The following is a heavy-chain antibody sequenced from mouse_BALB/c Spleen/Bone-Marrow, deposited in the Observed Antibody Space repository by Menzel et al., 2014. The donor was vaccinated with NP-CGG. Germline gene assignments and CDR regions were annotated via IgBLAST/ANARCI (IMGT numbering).Heavy chain of an antibody. CDR2: ISGGGSYT. V-gene: IGHV5-9-2*01. CDR1: GFTFNSYG. J-gene: IGHJ3*01. D-gene: IGHD2-4*01. CDR3: ARHAYYDQTEVSFVY. Sequence: DVKLVESGGGLVKSGGSLKLSCAASGFTFNSYGMSWVRQTPEKRLEWVATISGGGSYTFYPDSVKGRFTISRDNAKNNLYPQLSSLRSEDTALYYCARHAYYDQTEVSFVYWGQGTLVTVSA.